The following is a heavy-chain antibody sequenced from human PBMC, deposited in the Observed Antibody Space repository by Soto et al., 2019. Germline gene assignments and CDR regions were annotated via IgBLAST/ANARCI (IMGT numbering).Heavy chain of an antibody. CDR3: ARAPKVSGSPQTRPDF. V-gene: IGHV4-34*01. CDR1: SGSFSGYY. D-gene: IGHD6-6*01. Sequence: SETLSLTCSIYSGSFSGYYWSWIRQPPGKGLEWIGEISQSGNTNYSPSLKSRVSISIDTSKKQFSLNLASVSAADTAVYYCARAPKVSGSPQTRPDFWGQGTLVTVSS. J-gene: IGHJ4*02. CDR2: ISQSGNT.